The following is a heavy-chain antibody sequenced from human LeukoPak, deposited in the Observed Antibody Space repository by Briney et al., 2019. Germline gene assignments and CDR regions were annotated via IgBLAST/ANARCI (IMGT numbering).Heavy chain of an antibody. CDR2: IYYSGST. CDR1: GGSISSSSYY. D-gene: IGHD3-10*01. Sequence: SETLSLTCTVSGGSISSSSYYWGWIRQPPGKGLEWIGSIYYSGSTYYNPSLKSRVTISVDTSKNQFSLKLSSVTAADTAVYYCARRAGTGFHFDYWGQGTLVTVSS. V-gene: IGHV4-39*07. J-gene: IGHJ4*02. CDR3: ARRAGTGFHFDY.